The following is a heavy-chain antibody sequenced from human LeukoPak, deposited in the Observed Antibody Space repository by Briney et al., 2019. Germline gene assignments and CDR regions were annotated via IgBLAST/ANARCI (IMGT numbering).Heavy chain of an antibody. CDR3: TTAYYYDSSGYQYNWFDP. D-gene: IGHD3-22*01. J-gene: IGHJ5*02. Sequence: GGSLRLSCAASGFTFSNAWMNWVRQAPGKGLEWVGRIKSKTDGGTTDYAAPVKGRFTISRDDSKNTLYLQMNSLKTEDTAVYYCTTAYYYDSSGYQYNWFDPWGQGTLVTVSS. V-gene: IGHV3-15*07. CDR1: GFTFSNAW. CDR2: IKSKTDGGTT.